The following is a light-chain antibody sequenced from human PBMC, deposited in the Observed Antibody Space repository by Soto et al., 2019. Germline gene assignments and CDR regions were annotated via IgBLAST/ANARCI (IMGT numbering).Light chain of an antibody. CDR1: SSDVGGYNY. CDR2: EVS. V-gene: IGLV2-14*01. Sequence: QSALTQPASVSGSPGQSITISCTGTSSDVGGYNYVSWYQQHPGKAPKLMIYEVSNRPSGVSNRFSGSKSGNTASLTISGLQAEDEADYYCGSYTSSSTSVVFGGGTKVTVL. CDR3: GSYTSSSTSVV. J-gene: IGLJ2*01.